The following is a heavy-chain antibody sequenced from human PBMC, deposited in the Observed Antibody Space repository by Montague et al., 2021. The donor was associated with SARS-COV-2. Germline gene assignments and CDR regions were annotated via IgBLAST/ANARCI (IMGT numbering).Heavy chain of an antibody. D-gene: IGHD2-15*01. CDR2: INHSGST. CDR3: ARGSWCSGGSCYAEWDPYFYYAMDL. J-gene: IGHJ6*02. V-gene: IGHV4-34*01. Sequence: SETLSLTCAVYGGSFSGYYWSWIRQPPGKGLEWIGEINHSGSTNYNPSLKSRVTISVDTSKNQFSLKLSSVTAADTAVYYCARGSWCSGGSCYAEWDPYFYYAMDLWGPGTTVTVSS. CDR1: GGSFSGYY.